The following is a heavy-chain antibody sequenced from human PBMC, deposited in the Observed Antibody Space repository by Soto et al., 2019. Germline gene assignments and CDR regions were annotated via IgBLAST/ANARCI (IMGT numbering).Heavy chain of an antibody. CDR2: IIPISGTT. CDR1: GDVFRSYG. Sequence: SVKVSCKASGDVFRSYGINWVRQAPGQGLEWMGGIIPISGTTNYAQKFQGSVAITADESTDTVYMELSRLRSEDTAVYFCARVRCFNGLCHTADYGMDVWGQGTTDTVSS. CDR3: ARVRCFNGLCHTADYGMDV. V-gene: IGHV1-69*13. J-gene: IGHJ6*02. D-gene: IGHD2-8*01.